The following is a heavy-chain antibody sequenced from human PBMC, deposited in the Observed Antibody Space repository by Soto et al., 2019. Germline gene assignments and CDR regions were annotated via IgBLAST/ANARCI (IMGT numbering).Heavy chain of an antibody. CDR1: GFTFSNAW. CDR3: PTDPRGYSSGCSCYSFVF. Sequence: EVQLVESGGGLVKPGGSLRLSCAASGFTFSNAWMSWVRQAPGKGLEWVGSIKSKTDGGTTDYAAPVKGRFTISRDDSKNTLYLQMNSLKTADTAVSYCPTDPRGYSSGCSCYSFVFWGQGTLVTVSS. J-gene: IGHJ4*02. CDR2: IKSKTDGGTT. D-gene: IGHD2-15*01. V-gene: IGHV3-15*01.